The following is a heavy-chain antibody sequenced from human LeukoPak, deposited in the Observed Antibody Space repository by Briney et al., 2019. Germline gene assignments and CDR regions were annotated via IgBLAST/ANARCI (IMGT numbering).Heavy chain of an antibody. D-gene: IGHD2-15*01. Sequence: ASVKVSCKASGYTFTGYYMHWVRQAPGQGLEWMGIINPSGGSTSYAQKFQGRVTMTRDMSTSTVYMELSSLRSEDTAVYYCAIVVVVGAFDIWGQGTMVTVSS. CDR1: GYTFTGYY. V-gene: IGHV1-46*01. J-gene: IGHJ3*02. CDR3: AIVVVVGAFDI. CDR2: INPSGGST.